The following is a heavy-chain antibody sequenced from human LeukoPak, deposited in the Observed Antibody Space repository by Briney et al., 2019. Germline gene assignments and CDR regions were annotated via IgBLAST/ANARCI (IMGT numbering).Heavy chain of an antibody. CDR1: GITFSSHA. CDR2: ISGSGGST. CDR3: AKDYWEWSRVN. V-gene: IGHV3-23*01. D-gene: IGHD3-3*01. Sequence: PGGSLRLSCAASGITFSSHAMSWVRQAPGKGLEWVSVISGSGGSTYYADSEKGRFTISRDNSKNTMYLQMNSLRAEDTAVYHCAKDYWEWSRVNWGQGTLVTVSS. J-gene: IGHJ4*02.